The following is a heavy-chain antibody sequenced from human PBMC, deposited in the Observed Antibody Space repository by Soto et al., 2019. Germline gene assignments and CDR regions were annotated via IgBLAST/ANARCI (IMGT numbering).Heavy chain of an antibody. CDR2: ISSGSSTI. Sequence: GGSLRLSCAASGFTVSSYSMNWVRQARGKGLEWVSYISSGSSTIYYADSVKGRFTISRDTAKNSLYLQMNSLRAEDTAVYYCARGVGYCSGTSCYYDCWGQGTLVTVSS. D-gene: IGHD2-2*01. CDR3: ARGVGYCSGTSCYYDC. CDR1: GFTVSSYS. J-gene: IGHJ4*02. V-gene: IGHV3-48*01.